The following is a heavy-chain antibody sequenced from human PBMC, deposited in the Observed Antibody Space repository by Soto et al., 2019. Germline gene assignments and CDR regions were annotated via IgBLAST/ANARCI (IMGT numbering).Heavy chain of an antibody. CDR2: IYYTGST. D-gene: IGHD4-17*01. V-gene: IGHV4-59*01. CDR3: TRVGGYYGDYPNFDY. Sequence: PSETLSLTCRVSGSSISSYYWSWLRQPPGKGLEWIGNIYYTGSTNYHPSLKSRVTMSVESSKKQFSLRLNSVTAADTAVYYCTRVGGYYGDYPNFDYWGQGALVTVSS. J-gene: IGHJ4*02. CDR1: GSSISSYY.